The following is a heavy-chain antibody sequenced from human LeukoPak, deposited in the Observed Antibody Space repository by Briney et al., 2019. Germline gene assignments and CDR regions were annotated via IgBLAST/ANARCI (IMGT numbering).Heavy chain of an antibody. CDR2: ISSSSSYI. Sequence: PGRSLRLSCAASGFTFSSYSMNWVRQAPGKGLEWVSSISSSSSYIYYADSVKGRFTISRDNAKNSLYLQMNSLRAEDTAVYYRASNFPGRISTGYYTQDYWGQGTLVTVSS. J-gene: IGHJ4*02. CDR3: ASNFPGRISTGYYTQDY. V-gene: IGHV3-21*01. CDR1: GFTFSSYS. D-gene: IGHD3-9*01.